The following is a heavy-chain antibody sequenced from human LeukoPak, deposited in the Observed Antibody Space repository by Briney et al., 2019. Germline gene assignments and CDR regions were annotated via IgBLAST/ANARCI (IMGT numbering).Heavy chain of an antibody. CDR1: GGSIINYS. J-gene: IGHJ4*02. D-gene: IGHD5-12*01. Sequence: SETLSLTCTVSGGSIINYSWSWIRQSPGKGLEWIGYITYSGTTNYNPYLKSRVTLSVDTSKNQFSLNLRSVTAADTAMYYCARRAGGYSGYDGWGQGTLVTVSS. V-gene: IGHV4-59*08. CDR3: ARRAGGYSGYDG. CDR2: ITYSGTT.